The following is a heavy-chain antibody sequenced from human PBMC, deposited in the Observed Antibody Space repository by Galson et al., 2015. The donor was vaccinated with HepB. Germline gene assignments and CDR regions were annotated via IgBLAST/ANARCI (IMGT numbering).Heavy chain of an antibody. Sequence: SLRLSCAASGFIFTNHAMHWIRQAPGKPLEFVAAISYDGTYRPDADSAKGRFTISRDNSKNMLYLQMNSLRVEDTAMYYCARDIGVGGTLGVPVCWGQGALVTVSS. D-gene: IGHD1-26*01. CDR1: GFIFTNHA. V-gene: IGHV3-30-3*01. CDR2: ISYDGTYR. CDR3: ARDIGVGGTLGVPVC. J-gene: IGHJ4*02.